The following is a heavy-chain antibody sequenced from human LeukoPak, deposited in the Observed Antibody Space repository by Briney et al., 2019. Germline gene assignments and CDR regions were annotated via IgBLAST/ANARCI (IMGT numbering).Heavy chain of an antibody. D-gene: IGHD5-24*01. CDR1: GGSISSSSYY. Sequence: SETLSLTCTVSGGSISSSSYYWGWIRQPPGKGLEWIGSIYYSGSTYYNPSLKSRVTITVDTSKNQFSLKLSSVTAADTAVYYCARHVEDADTLYLDHWGQGTLVTVSS. CDR2: IYYSGST. J-gene: IGHJ4*02. CDR3: ARHVEDADTLYLDH. V-gene: IGHV4-39*01.